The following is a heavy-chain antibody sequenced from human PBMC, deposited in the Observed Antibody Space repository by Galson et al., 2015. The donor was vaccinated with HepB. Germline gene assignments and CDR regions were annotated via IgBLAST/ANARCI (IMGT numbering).Heavy chain of an antibody. CDR3: AKGIAALKMYDY. CDR2: IYYSGST. CDR1: GGSISSSSYY. Sequence: ETLSLTCTVSGGSISSSSYYWGWIRQPPGKGLEWIGSIYYSGSTYYNPSLKSRVTISVDTSKNQFSLKLSSVTAADTAVYYCAKGIAALKMYDYWGQGTLVTVSS. D-gene: IGHD6-25*01. J-gene: IGHJ4*02. V-gene: IGHV4-39*01.